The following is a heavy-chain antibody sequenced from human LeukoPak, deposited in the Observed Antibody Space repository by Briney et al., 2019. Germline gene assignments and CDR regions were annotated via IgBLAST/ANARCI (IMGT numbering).Heavy chain of an antibody. CDR1: GGSISSYY. CDR3: ARLLVDSSSSTFTYSSDDY. CDR2: MYTSGST. J-gene: IGHJ4*02. Sequence: SETLSLTCTVSGGSISSYYWSWIRQPAGKGLEWIGRMYTSGSTNYNPSLKSRVTISVDTSKNQFSLKLSSVTAADTAVYYCARLLVDSSSSTFTYSSDDYWGQGTLVTVSS. D-gene: IGHD6-6*01. V-gene: IGHV4-4*07.